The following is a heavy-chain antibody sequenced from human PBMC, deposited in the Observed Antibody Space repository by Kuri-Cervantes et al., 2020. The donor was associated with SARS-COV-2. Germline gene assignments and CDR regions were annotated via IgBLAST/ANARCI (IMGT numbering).Heavy chain of an antibody. CDR2: IYSGGST. Sequence: GESLKISCAASGFTVSSNYMSWVRQAPGKGLEWVSVIYSGGSTYYADSVKGRFTISRDNSKNMLFLQMNSLRAEDTAVYYCVRDGDHWNFDYWGQRTLVTVSS. J-gene: IGHJ4*02. D-gene: IGHD1-1*01. CDR3: VRDGDHWNFDY. CDR1: GFTVSSNY. V-gene: IGHV3-53*01.